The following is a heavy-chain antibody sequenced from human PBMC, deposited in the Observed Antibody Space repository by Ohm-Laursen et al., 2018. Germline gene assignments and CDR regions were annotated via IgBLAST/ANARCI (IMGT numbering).Heavy chain of an antibody. CDR2: IRSKANSYAT. CDR1: GFTFSGSA. Sequence: SLRLSCAASGFTFSGSAMHWVRQASGKGLEWVGRIRSKANSYATAYAASVKGRFTISRDDSKNTAYLQMNSLKTEDTAVYYCTRENYYYYGMDVWGQGTTVTVSS. J-gene: IGHJ6*02. V-gene: IGHV3-73*01. CDR3: TRENYYYYGMDV.